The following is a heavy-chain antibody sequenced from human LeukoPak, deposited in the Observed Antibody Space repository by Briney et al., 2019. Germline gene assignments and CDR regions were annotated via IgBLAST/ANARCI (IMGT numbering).Heavy chain of an antibody. Sequence: PSETLSLTCTVSGGSISSYYWSWIRQPPGKGLEWMGFIYYSGSSYYNPSLKSRVTMSVDTSKNQFSLKLTSVTAADTAFYYCAGADRHDYGEDYWGQGTLVTVSP. CDR2: IYYSGSS. CDR3: AGADRHDYGEDY. V-gene: IGHV4-59*04. D-gene: IGHD4-17*01. CDR1: GGSISSYY. J-gene: IGHJ4*02.